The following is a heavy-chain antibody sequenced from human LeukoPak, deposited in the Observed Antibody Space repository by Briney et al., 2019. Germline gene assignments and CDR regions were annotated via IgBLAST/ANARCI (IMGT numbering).Heavy chain of an antibody. D-gene: IGHD5-24*01. CDR1: GGSFSGYY. CDR2: INHSGST. J-gene: IGHJ3*02. V-gene: IGHV4-34*01. Sequence: SETLSLTCAVYGGSFSGYYWSWIRQPPGKELEWIGEINHSGSTNYNPSLKSRVTISVDTSKNQFSLKLSSVTAADTAVYYCAVDGAFDIWGQGTMVTVSS. CDR3: AVDGAFDI.